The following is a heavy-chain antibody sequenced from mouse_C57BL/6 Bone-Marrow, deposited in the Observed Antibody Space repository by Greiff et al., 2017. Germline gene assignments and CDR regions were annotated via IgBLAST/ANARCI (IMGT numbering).Heavy chain of an antibody. Sequence: QVQLQQPGAELVKPGASVKLSCKASGYTFTSYWMHWVKQRPGQGLEWIGMIHPNSGSTNYNEKFKSKATLTVDKSSSTAYMQLSSLTSEDSAVYYCARWAYSSSLYWYFDVWGTGTTVTVSS. CDR1: GYTFTSYW. CDR2: IHPNSGST. V-gene: IGHV1-64*01. J-gene: IGHJ1*03. CDR3: ARWAYSSSLYWYFDV. D-gene: IGHD1-1*01.